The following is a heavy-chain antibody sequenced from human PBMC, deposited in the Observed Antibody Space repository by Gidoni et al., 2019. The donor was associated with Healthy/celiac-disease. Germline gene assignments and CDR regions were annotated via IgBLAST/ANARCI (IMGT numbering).Heavy chain of an antibody. V-gene: IGHV4-34*01. Sequence: HVQLQQRGAGRLKPSEPLSLTCAVAAGSVSGYHWSWLRQPPGQGLEWIGGLKHGGSTTYNPSRKSRVTISADTSTNQCSLKVSSVTAADTAVYYCARWPTHYDFWSGPIKGDGMDVWGQGTTVTVSS. CDR1: AGSVSGYH. J-gene: IGHJ6*02. CDR2: LKHGGST. D-gene: IGHD3-3*01. CDR3: ARWPTHYDFWSGPIKGDGMDV.